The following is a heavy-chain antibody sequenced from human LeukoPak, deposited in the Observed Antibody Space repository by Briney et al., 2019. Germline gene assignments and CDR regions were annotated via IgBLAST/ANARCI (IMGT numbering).Heavy chain of an antibody. D-gene: IGHD2-15*01. Sequence: GGSLRLSCAASGFTFSSHAMHWVRQAPGKGLEWVAVIPYDGSNKYYADSVKGRFTISRDNSKNTLYLQMNSLRAEDTAVYYCARAPTWWYFDYWGQGTLVTVSS. V-gene: IGHV3-30-3*01. CDR3: ARAPTWWYFDY. CDR1: GFTFSSHA. J-gene: IGHJ4*02. CDR2: IPYDGSNK.